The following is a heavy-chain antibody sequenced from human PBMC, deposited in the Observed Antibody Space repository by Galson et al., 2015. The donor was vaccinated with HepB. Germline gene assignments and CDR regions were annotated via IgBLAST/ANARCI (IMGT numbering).Heavy chain of an antibody. CDR2: IYWNDDK. CDR1: GFSLSTSGVG. D-gene: IGHD3-22*01. V-gene: IGHV2-5*01. J-gene: IGHJ4*02. CDR3: AHRIYDSSGERFDY. Sequence: PALVKPTQTLTLTCTFSGFSLSTSGVGAGWIRQPPGKVLEWLALIYWNDDKRYSPSLNSRLNITRDTSKNQVVLTMTNVDPVDTATYYCAHRIYDSSGERFDYWGQGTLVTVSS.